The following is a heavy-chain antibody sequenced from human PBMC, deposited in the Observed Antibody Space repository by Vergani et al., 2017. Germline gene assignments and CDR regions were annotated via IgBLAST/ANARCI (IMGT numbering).Heavy chain of an antibody. CDR1: GFTFSDYY. D-gene: IGHD4-17*01. J-gene: IGHJ6*02. V-gene: IGHV3-11*05. Sequence: QVQLVESGGGLVKPGGSLRLSCAASGFTFSDYYMSWIRQAPGKGLEWVSYISSSSSYTNYADSVKGRFTISRDNAKNSLYLQMNSLRAEDTAVYYCARDRFXYGDYGTSYYYYYGMDVWGQGTTVTVSS. CDR2: ISSSSSYT. CDR3: ARDRFXYGDYGTSYYYYYGMDV.